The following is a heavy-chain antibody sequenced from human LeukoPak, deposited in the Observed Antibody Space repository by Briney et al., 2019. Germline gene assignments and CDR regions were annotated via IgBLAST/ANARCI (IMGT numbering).Heavy chain of an antibody. J-gene: IGHJ4*02. CDR1: GFTFSSYA. CDR3: ASFFRDYGDHDLSY. CDR2: ISYDGSNK. Sequence: PGGSLRLSCAASGFTFSSYAMHWVRQAPGKGLEWVAVISYDGSNKYYADSVKGRFTISRDNSKNTLYLQMNSLRAEDTAVYYCASFFRDYGDHDLSYWGRGTLVTVSS. V-gene: IGHV3-30-3*01. D-gene: IGHD4-17*01.